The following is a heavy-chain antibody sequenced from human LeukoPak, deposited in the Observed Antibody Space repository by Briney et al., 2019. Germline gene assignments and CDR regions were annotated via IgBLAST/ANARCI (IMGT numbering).Heavy chain of an antibody. CDR1: GFTFSSYW. CDR2: INSDGSST. Sequence: GGSLRLSCAASGFTFSSYWMHWVRQAPEKGLVWVSRINSDGSSTSYADSVKGRFTISRDNAKNTLYLQMNSLRAEDTAVYYCARDGGIALPFDYWGQGTLVTVSS. D-gene: IGHD6-13*01. V-gene: IGHV3-74*01. J-gene: IGHJ4*02. CDR3: ARDGGIALPFDY.